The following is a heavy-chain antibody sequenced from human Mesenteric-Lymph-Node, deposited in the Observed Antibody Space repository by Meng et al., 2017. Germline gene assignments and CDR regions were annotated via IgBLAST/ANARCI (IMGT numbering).Heavy chain of an antibody. CDR3: AQGNGYKSGYFDY. V-gene: IGHV1-69*01. CDR2: IIPIFGTA. J-gene: IGHJ4*02. D-gene: IGHD5-24*01. CDR1: DGTFSSYA. Sequence: HGQLVRPGADVHKPGSSLNDSCKASDGTFSSYAISWVRQAPGQVLEWMGGIIPIFGTAHYAQKFQGRVTITADESTSTAYMELSSLRSEDTAVYYCAQGNGYKSGYFDYWGQGTLVTVSS.